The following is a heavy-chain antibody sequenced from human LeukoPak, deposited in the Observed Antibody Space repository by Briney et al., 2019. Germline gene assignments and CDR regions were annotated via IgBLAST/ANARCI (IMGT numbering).Heavy chain of an antibody. CDR1: GGSISSSTYY. CDR3: ARTPQGDNYFDY. D-gene: IGHD3-9*01. Sequence: SETLSLTCTVSGGSISSSTYYWGWIRQPPGKGLEWIGSIYYSGTTYYNPSLKSRVTMSVDTSNNQLSLMMTSVTAADTAVFYCARTPQGDNYFDYWGQGHLVTVSS. V-gene: IGHV4-39*07. CDR2: IYYSGTT. J-gene: IGHJ4*02.